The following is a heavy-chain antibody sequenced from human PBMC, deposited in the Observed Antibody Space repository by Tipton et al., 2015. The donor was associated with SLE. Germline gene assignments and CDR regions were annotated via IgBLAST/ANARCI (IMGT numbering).Heavy chain of an antibody. CDR2: IYYSGST. CDR3: ARGRAVGHAFDI. CDR1: GGSVSSGSYY. V-gene: IGHV4-61*01. Sequence: LRLSCTVSGGSVSSGSYYWSWIRQPPGKGLEWIGYIYYSGSTYYNPSLKSRVTISVDTSKNQFSLKLSSVTAADTAVYYCARGRAVGHAFDIWGQGTMVTVSS. D-gene: IGHD6-19*01. J-gene: IGHJ3*02.